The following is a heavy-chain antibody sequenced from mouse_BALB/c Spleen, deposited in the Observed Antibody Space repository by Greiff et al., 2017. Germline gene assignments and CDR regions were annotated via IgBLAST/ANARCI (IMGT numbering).Heavy chain of an antibody. J-gene: IGHJ2*01. CDR3: ARSGLGRRYYFDY. V-gene: IGHV1-7*01. CDR2: INPSTGYT. D-gene: IGHD4-1*01. Sequence: VQLQQSGAELAKPGASVKMSCKASGYTFTSYWMHWVKQRPGQGLEWIGYINPSTGYTEYNQKFKDKATLTADKSSSTAYMQLSSLTSEDSAVYYCARSGLGRRYYFDYWGQGTTLTVSS. CDR1: GYTFTSYW.